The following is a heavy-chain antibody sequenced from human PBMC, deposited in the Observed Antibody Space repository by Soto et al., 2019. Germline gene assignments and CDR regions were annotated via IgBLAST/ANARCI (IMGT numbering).Heavy chain of an antibody. CDR3: ARDLKSSSWSTSY. Sequence: GWSLRLSCAASGFTFSSYAMHWVRQAPGKGLEWVAVISYDGSNKYYADSVKGRFTISRDNSKNTLYLQMNSLRAEDTAVYYCARDLKSSSWSTSYWGQGTLVTVSS. D-gene: IGHD6-13*01. CDR1: GFTFSSYA. CDR2: ISYDGSNK. J-gene: IGHJ4*02. V-gene: IGHV3-30*04.